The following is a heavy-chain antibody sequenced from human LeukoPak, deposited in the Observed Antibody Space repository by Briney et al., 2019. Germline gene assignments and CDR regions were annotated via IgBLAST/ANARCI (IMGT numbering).Heavy chain of an antibody. J-gene: IGHJ6*03. V-gene: IGHV3-23*01. Sequence: GGSLRLSCAASGFTFSSYAMSWVRQAPGKGLEWVSAISGSGGSTYYADSVKGRFTISRDNSKNTLYLQMNSLRAEDTAVYYCAKYQSGSYYYYYYMDVWGKGTTVTVSS. CDR3: AKYQSGSYYYYYYMDV. CDR1: GFTFSSYA. CDR2: ISGSGGST. D-gene: IGHD1-26*01.